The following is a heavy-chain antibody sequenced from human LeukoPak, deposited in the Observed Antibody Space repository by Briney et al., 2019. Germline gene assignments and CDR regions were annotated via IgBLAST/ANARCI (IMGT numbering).Heavy chain of an antibody. V-gene: IGHV4-59*01. Sequence: SETLSLTCTVSGGSISSYYWSWIRQPPGKVLEWIGYIYYSGSTNYNPSLKSRVTISVDTSKNQFSLKLSSVTAADTAVYYCARVVPTYYYDSSGYYYYYYYMDVWGKGTTVTISS. CDR1: GGSISSYY. J-gene: IGHJ6*03. CDR2: IYYSGST. D-gene: IGHD3-22*01. CDR3: ARVVPTYYYDSSGYYYYYYYMDV.